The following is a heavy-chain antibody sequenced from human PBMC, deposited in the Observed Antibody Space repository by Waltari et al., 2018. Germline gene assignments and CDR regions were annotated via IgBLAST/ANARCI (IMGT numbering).Heavy chain of an antibody. J-gene: IGHJ4*02. Sequence: EVQLVESGGGLVQPGGSLRLSCAASGFPFSSYSMTWVRQAPGKGLEWVSYISSSSSTIYYADSVKGRFTISRDNAKNSLYLQMNSLRAEDTAVYYCAREARSYYFDYWGQGTLVTVSS. CDR1: GFPFSSYS. V-gene: IGHV3-48*01. CDR3: AREARSYYFDY. CDR2: ISSSSSTI.